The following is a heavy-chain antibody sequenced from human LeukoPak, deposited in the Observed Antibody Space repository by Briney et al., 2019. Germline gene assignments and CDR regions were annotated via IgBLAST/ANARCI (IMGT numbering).Heavy chain of an antibody. CDR3: AKRLYTGRGIDN. CDR1: GFIVSDHY. Sequence: GGSLRLSCAVSGFIVSDHYMDWVRQAPGKGLEWVGRTGKKAHGSTTEYAASVRGRFTISRDDSRNPLYLQMNSLKAEDTAVYYCAKRLYTGRGIDNWGQGTLVTVSS. J-gene: IGHJ4*02. CDR2: TGKKAHGSTT. D-gene: IGHD1-1*01. V-gene: IGHV3-72*01.